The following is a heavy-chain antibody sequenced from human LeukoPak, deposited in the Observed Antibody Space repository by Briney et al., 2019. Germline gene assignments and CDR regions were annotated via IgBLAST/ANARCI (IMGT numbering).Heavy chain of an antibody. V-gene: IGHV4-39*07. CDR2: ISYSGST. J-gene: IGHJ5*02. D-gene: IGHD3-3*01. Sequence: SETLSLTCTVSGASISSGTYYWGWIRQPPGKGLEWIGRISYSGSTYYNPSLMSRVTISVDTSKNQFSLKLSSVTAADTAVYYCARVQTIFGAGGQETNWFDPWGQGTLVTVSS. CDR1: GASISSGTYY. CDR3: ARVQTIFGAGGQETNWFDP.